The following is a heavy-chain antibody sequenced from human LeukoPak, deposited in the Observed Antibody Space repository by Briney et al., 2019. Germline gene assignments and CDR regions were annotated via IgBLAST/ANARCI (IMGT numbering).Heavy chain of an antibody. CDR1: GLPFSSYG. CDR3: ARRNSGSYLLTGWFDP. V-gene: IGHV3-30*02. J-gene: IGHJ5*02. CDR2: IRYDGSNK. D-gene: IGHD1-26*01. Sequence: GGSLRLSCAASGLPFSSYGMHWVRQAPAKGLEWVAFIRYDGSNKYYADSVKGRFTISRDNSKNTLYLQMNSLRAEDTAVYYCARRNSGSYLLTGWFDPWGQGTLVTVSS.